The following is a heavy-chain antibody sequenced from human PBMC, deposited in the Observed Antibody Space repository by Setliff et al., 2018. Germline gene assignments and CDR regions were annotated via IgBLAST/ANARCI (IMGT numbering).Heavy chain of an antibody. CDR1: GFTFDDYG. D-gene: IGHD6-13*01. J-gene: IGHJ6*03. CDR3: ARLPAAGSIKRRDYHYYMDV. CDR2: VNWNGGST. Sequence: GGSLRLSCAASGFTFDDYGMSWVRQAPGKGLEWVSGVNWNGGSTGYADSVKGRFTISRDNAKNSLYLQMNSLRAEDTALYYCARLPAAGSIKRRDYHYYMDVWGKGTAVTVSS. V-gene: IGHV3-20*04.